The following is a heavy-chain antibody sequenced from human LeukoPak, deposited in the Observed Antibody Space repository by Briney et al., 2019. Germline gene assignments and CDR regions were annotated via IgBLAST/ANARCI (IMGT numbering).Heavy chain of an antibody. CDR1: GFTFSSYE. Sequence: GGSLRLSCAVSGFTFSSYEMNWVRQAPGKGLEWVAFISSSGSAIHYAYSVSGRSTFARANAKNSSFLQMSRPSAEQTAVYYCAREKLSFFDSSGYFDYWGQGTLVTVSS. CDR2: ISSSGSAI. D-gene: IGHD3-22*01. V-gene: IGHV3-48*03. CDR3: AREKLSFFDSSGYFDY. J-gene: IGHJ4*02.